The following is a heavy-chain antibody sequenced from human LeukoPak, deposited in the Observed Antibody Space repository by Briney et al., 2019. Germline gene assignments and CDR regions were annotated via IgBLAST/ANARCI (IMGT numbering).Heavy chain of an antibody. D-gene: IGHD6-13*01. V-gene: IGHV3-21*01. CDR3: ARGPIAAAEIDY. Sequence: GGSLRLSCAASGFTFSSFAMNWVRQAPGKGLEWVSSISTSGSYIYYADSVKGRFTISRDNAKSSLFLQMNTLRAEDTAVFYCARGPIAAAEIDYWGQGTLVTVSS. CDR1: GFTFSSFA. CDR2: ISTSGSYI. J-gene: IGHJ4*02.